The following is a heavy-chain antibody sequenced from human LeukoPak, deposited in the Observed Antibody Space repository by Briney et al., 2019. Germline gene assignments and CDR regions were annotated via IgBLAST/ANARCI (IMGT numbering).Heavy chain of an antibody. V-gene: IGHV1-2*02. CDR3: ARAWNTYGDFDY. Sequence: ASVKVSCKASGYTFIGYYMNWVRQAPGQGLEWMGWINPNSGGTNYAQKFQGRVTMTRDTSISTDYMELRRLTSDDTAVYYCARAWNTYGDFDYWRQGTVVTVSS. J-gene: IGHJ4*02. CDR2: INPNSGGT. CDR1: GYTFIGYY. D-gene: IGHD5-18*01.